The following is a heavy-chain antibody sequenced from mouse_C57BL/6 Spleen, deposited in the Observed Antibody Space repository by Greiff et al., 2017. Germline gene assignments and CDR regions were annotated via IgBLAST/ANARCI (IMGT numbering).Heavy chain of an antibody. Sequence: QVQLQQPGAELVMPGASVKLSCKASGYTFTSYWMHWVKQRPGQGLEWIGEIDPSDSYTNYNQKFKGKSTLTVDKSSSTASMQLSSLTSEDSAVYYCARYDYDEAWFAYWGQGTLVTVSA. CDR1: GYTFTSYW. CDR2: IDPSDSYT. J-gene: IGHJ3*01. D-gene: IGHD2-4*01. CDR3: ARYDYDEAWFAY. V-gene: IGHV1-69*01.